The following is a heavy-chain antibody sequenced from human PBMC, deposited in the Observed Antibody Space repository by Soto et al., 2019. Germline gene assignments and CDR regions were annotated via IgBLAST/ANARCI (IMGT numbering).Heavy chain of an antibody. CDR2: IIPIFGTA. CDR1: GGTFSSYA. CDR3: ARSNTAMASFDWFDP. J-gene: IGHJ5*02. Sequence: QVQLVQSGAEVKKPGSSVKVSCKASGGTFSSYAISWVRQAPGQGLEWMGGIIPIFGTANYAQKFQGRVTITADESTSTAYMELGSVRSEDTAVYYCARSNTAMASFDWFDPWGQGTLVTVSS. D-gene: IGHD5-18*01. V-gene: IGHV1-69*12.